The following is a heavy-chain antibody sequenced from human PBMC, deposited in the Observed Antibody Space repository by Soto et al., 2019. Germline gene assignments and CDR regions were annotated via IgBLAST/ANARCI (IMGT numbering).Heavy chain of an antibody. Sequence: SVKVSCKASGGTFSSYAISWVRQAPGQGLEWMGGIIPIFGTANYAQKFQGGVTITADESTSTAYMELSSLRSEDTAVYYCARDTFEYSSSSDPYNWFDPWGQGTLVTVSS. D-gene: IGHD6-6*01. CDR2: IIPIFGTA. CDR3: ARDTFEYSSSSDPYNWFDP. V-gene: IGHV1-69*13. J-gene: IGHJ5*02. CDR1: GGTFSSYA.